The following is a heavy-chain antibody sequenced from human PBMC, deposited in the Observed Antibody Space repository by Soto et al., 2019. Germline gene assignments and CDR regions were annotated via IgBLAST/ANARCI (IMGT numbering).Heavy chain of an antibody. CDR3: ATEGSGSYKPTTFDY. V-gene: IGHV4-31*03. CDR2: IYYSGST. CDR1: GGSISSGDYY. J-gene: IGHJ4*02. Sequence: QVQLQESGPGLVKPSQTLSLTCTVSGGSISSGDYYWSWIRQHPGKGLEWIGYIYYSGSTYYNPSLKSRVTISVDTSKNQFSLKLSSVTAADTAVYYCATEGSGSYKPTTFDYWGQGTLVTVSS. D-gene: IGHD3-10*01.